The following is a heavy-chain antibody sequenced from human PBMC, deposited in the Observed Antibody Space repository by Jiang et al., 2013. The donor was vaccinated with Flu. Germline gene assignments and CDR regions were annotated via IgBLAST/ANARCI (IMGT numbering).Heavy chain of an antibody. CDR1: GGSFSGYY. V-gene: IGHV4-34*01. Sequence: LLKPSETLSLTCAVYGGSFSGYYWSWIRQPPGKGLEWIGEINHSGSTNYNPSLKSRVTISVDTSKNQFSLKLSSVTAADTAVYYCARVHDFWSGYPYPRVVHYGMDVWGQGTTVTVSS. CDR3: ARVHDFWSGYPYPRVVHYGMDV. J-gene: IGHJ6*02. CDR2: INHSGST. D-gene: IGHD3-3*01.